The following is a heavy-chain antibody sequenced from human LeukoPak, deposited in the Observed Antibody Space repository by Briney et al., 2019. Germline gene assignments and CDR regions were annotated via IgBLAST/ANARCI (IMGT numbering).Heavy chain of an antibody. D-gene: IGHD3-3*02. CDR1: GYSISSGYY. V-gene: IGHV4-38-2*02. J-gene: IGHJ4*02. Sequence: PSETLSLTCTVSGYSISSGYYWGWIRQPPGKGLEWIGSIYHSGSTYYNPSLKSRVTLSVDTSKNQFSLKLSSVTAADTAVYYCARDIRSTVYWGQGTLVTVSS. CDR2: IYHSGST. CDR3: ARDIRSTVY.